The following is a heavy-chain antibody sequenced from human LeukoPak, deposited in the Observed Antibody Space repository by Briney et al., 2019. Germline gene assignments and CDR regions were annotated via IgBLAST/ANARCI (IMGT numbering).Heavy chain of an antibody. D-gene: IGHD6-19*01. CDR1: RFTISSNY. CDR2: ISSGGST. Sequence: PGGSLRLSCAASRFTISSNYMSWVRQAPGKGLDWVSVISSGGSTYYSDSVKGRFTISRDNSKNTLYLQMNTLSAEDTAVYYCARGLYSSGWYFDYWGQGTLVTVSS. J-gene: IGHJ4*02. CDR3: ARGLYSSGWYFDY. V-gene: IGHV3-66*01.